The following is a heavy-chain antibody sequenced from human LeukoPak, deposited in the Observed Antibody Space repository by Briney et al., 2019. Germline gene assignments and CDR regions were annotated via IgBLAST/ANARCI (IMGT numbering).Heavy chain of an antibody. Sequence: GGSLRLSCAASGFTFSSYGMHWVRQAPGKGLEWVAFIRYDGSNKYYADSVKGRFTISRDNSKNTLYLQMNSLRAEDTAVYYCASYLYWWSDLGYWGQGTLVTVSS. J-gene: IGHJ4*02. CDR1: GFTFSSYG. CDR2: IRYDGSNK. CDR3: ASYLYWWSDLGY. V-gene: IGHV3-30*02. D-gene: IGHD2-8*02.